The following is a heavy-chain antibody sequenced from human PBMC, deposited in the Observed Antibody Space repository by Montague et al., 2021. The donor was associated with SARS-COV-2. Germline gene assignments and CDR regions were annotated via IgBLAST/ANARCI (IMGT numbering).Heavy chain of an antibody. D-gene: IGHD2-15*01. V-gene: IGHV4-4*07. CDR3: GRGVVAATPVVDY. J-gene: IGHJ4*02. CDR1: GDSISSFY. CDR2: IYASGGT. Sequence: SETLSLTCTVSGDSISSFYWNWIRQPAGKGLEWIGRIYASGGTNYNPSLKSRVTMSVDTSKNQFSPKLNSMTAADTAVYYCGRGVVAATPVVDYWGRGTLATVSS.